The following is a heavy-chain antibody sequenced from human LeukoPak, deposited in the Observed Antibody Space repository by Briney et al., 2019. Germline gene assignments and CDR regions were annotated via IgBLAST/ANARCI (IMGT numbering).Heavy chain of an antibody. CDR2: ISSSGSTI. J-gene: IGHJ3*02. D-gene: IGHD2-15*01. V-gene: IGHV3-48*01. CDR3: AKAGYCSGGSCFFLDI. CDR1: GFTFSSYS. Sequence: GGSLRLSCTASGFTFSSYSMNWVRQAPGKGLEWVSYISSSGSTISYADSVQGRLTISRDNAKNSLHLQMNSLRAEDTAVYYCAKAGYCSGGSCFFLDIWGQGTMVTVSS.